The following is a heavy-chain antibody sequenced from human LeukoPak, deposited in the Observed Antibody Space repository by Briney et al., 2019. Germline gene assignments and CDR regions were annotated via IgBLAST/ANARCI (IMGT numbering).Heavy chain of an antibody. J-gene: IGHJ4*02. CDR3: AKGSLTTTPTTEYSDY. CDR1: GFTFSGYD. D-gene: IGHD4-11*01. Sequence: GGSLRLSCAASGFTFSGYDMSWVRQAPGMGLEWVSVISGDGSYTNHADSVKGRFTMSRDNSKNTLYLQMNSLRAEDTAVYYCAKGSLTTTPTTEYSDYWGQGTLVTVSS. V-gene: IGHV3-23*01. CDR2: ISGDGSYT.